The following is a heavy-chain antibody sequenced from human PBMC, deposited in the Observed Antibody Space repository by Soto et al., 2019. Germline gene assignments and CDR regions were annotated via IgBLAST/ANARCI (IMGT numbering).Heavy chain of an antibody. Sequence: PGGSLRLSCAASGFTFSRYGMSWVRQAPGKGLEWVSVITGSGGSTYYADSVKGRFTISRDNARDTLYLQMNSLRAEDTAVYFCAKKTTTMTPMYYFDFWGQGALVTVSS. D-gene: IGHD4-17*01. CDR2: ITGSGGST. CDR3: AKKTTTMTPMYYFDF. V-gene: IGHV3-23*01. CDR1: GFTFSRYG. J-gene: IGHJ4*02.